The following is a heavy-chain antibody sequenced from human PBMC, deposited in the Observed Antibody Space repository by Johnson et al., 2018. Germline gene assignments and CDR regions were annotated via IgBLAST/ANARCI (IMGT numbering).Heavy chain of an antibody. CDR3: ARDGSPGVDAFDI. CDR1: GYDFTSYW. D-gene: IGHD1-26*01. V-gene: IGHV5-51*01. Sequence: VQLVQSGAEVKKTGESLKISCQASGYDFTSYWIAWVRQMPGKGPEWMGFIYPGDSDIRYSPSFQGHVTISADKSISTAYLQWSSLKASDHARYHCARDGSPGVDAFDIWGQGTLVTVSS. J-gene: IGHJ3*02. CDR2: IYPGDSDI.